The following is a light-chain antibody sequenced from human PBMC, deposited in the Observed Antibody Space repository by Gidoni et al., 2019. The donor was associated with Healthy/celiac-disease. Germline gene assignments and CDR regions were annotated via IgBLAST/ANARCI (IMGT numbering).Light chain of an antibody. Sequence: DIQMTQSPSTLSASVGDRITITCRASQSISSRLAWYQQKPGKAPKLLSYDASSLESGVPSRFSGSGSGTEFTLTISSLQPDDFATYYCQQYNSYAVTCGQGTKVEIK. V-gene: IGKV1-5*01. CDR2: DAS. CDR3: QQYNSYAVT. J-gene: IGKJ1*01. CDR1: QSISSR.